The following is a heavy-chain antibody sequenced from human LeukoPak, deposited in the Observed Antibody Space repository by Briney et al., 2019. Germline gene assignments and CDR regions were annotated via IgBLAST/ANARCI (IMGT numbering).Heavy chain of an antibody. Sequence: EPGGSLRLSCAASGFTFSTYSMNWVRQAPGKGLEWVAYTSRGGSDISYADSVKGRFTISTDNANSSLYLQMNSLRAEDTAVYFCVRARLIRLENFFDYWGQGTLVTVSS. CDR1: GFTFSTYS. V-gene: IGHV3-48*04. CDR2: TSRGGSDI. CDR3: VRARLIRLENFFDY. J-gene: IGHJ4*02. D-gene: IGHD2-21*02.